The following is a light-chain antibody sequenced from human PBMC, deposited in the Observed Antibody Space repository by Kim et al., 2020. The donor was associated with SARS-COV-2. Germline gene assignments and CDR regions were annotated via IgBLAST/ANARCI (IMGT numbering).Light chain of an antibody. Sequence: SYELTQPPSVSVAPGKTATITCGGNNIGSKSVHWYQQKPGQAPVLVIYYDSERPSGIPERFSGSNSGNTATLTISRVEAGDEADFYCQVWDGDSDAVFGGGTKLTVL. CDR3: QVWDGDSDAV. CDR2: YDS. V-gene: IGLV3-21*04. CDR1: NIGSKS. J-gene: IGLJ3*02.